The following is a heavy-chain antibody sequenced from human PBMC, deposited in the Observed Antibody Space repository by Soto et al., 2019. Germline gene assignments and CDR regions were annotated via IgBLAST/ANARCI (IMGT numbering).Heavy chain of an antibody. V-gene: IGHV3-23*01. D-gene: IGHD3-22*01. CDR3: AKAPLTYYYDSSGRGGAFDI. CDR2: ISGSGGST. J-gene: IGHJ3*02. CDR1: GFTLSDHY. Sequence: GGSLRLSCAASGFTLSDHYMDWVRQAPGKGLEWVSAISGSGGSTYYADSVKGRFTISRDNSKNTLYLQMNSLRAEDTAVYYCAKAPLTYYYDSSGRGGAFDIWGQGTMVTVSS.